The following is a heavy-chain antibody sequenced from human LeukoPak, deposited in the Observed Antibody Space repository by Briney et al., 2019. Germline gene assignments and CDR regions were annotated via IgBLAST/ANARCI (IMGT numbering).Heavy chain of an antibody. CDR1: GGSIDSGDYY. CDR3: ASHTLRRVLGGVPDWFDP. CDR2: IHYSGNT. V-gene: IGHV4-39*07. D-gene: IGHD3-3*01. Sequence: SETLSLTCTVSGGSIDSGDYYGGWVRQPPGKGLECIASIHYSGNTYYDPSLKSRVTLSVDASKNQFSLTLSSVTAADTAIYYCASHTLRRVLGGVPDWFDPWGQGTLVTVSS. J-gene: IGHJ5*02.